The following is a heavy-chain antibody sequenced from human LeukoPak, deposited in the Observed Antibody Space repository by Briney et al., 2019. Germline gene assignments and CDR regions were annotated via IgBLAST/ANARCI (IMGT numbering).Heavy chain of an antibody. V-gene: IGHV3-30-3*01. Sequence: GGSLRLSCAASGFTFSSYGMHWVRQAPGKGLEWVAVISYDGSKQYYADSVRGRFTTSRDDSKNTLYLQMNSLRAEDTALYYCARDLSGYYTVDYWGQGTLVTVSS. CDR2: ISYDGSKQ. CDR1: GFTFSSYG. J-gene: IGHJ4*02. D-gene: IGHD3-3*01. CDR3: ARDLSGYYTVDY.